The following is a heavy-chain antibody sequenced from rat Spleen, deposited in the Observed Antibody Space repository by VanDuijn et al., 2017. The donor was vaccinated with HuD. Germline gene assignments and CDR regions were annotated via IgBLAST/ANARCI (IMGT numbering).Heavy chain of an antibody. D-gene: IGHD1-1*01. CDR2: ISYDGGRT. J-gene: IGHJ3*01. CDR1: GFTFSDYY. Sequence: EVQLVESDGDLVQPGRSLKVSCAVSGFTFSDYYMAWVRQAPTKGLEWVATISYDGGRTYYRNSVKGRFTISRDNTKSILYLQMDSLRSEDSATYYCARVGRSRLQGFANWGQGTLVTVSS. CDR3: ARVGRSRLQGFAN. V-gene: IGHV5-29*01.